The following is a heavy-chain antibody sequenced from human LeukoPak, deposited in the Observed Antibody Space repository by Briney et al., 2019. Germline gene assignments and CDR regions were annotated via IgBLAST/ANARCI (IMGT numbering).Heavy chain of an antibody. D-gene: IGHD3-22*01. CDR1: GFTFSDYY. Sequence: GGSLRLSCAASGFTFSDYYMSWIRQAPGKGLEWISSISGSGNTIYYADSAMGRFTISRDNAKNSLYLLMNRLTAEDTAVYYCARDRSGGTYYYDSSGYSFWGQGTLVTVSS. CDR3: ARDRSGGTYYYDSSGYSF. CDR2: ISGSGNTI. V-gene: IGHV3-11*01. J-gene: IGHJ4*02.